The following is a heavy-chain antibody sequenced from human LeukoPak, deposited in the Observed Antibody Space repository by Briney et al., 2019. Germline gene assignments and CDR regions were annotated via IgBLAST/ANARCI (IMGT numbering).Heavy chain of an antibody. J-gene: IGHJ6*02. V-gene: IGHV3-66*01. Sequence: PGGSLRLSCAASGFTVSSNYMSWVRQAPGKGLEWVSVIYSGGSTYYADSVKGRFTISRDNSKNTLYLQMNSLRAEDTAVYYCARDQYSSSWPYYYYYGMDVWGQGTTVTVSS. CDR3: ARDQYSSSWPYYYYYGMDV. D-gene: IGHD6-13*01. CDR2: IYSGGST. CDR1: GFTVSSNY.